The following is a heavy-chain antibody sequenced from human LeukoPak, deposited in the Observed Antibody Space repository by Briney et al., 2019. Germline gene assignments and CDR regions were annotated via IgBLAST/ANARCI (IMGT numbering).Heavy chain of an antibody. V-gene: IGHV1-69*06. CDR3: ARSFREILPLGHYYYMDV. CDR1: GGTFSSYA. CDR2: IIPIFGTA. D-gene: IGHD1-26*01. J-gene: IGHJ6*03. Sequence: GASVKVSCKASGGTFSSYAISRVRQAPGQGLEWMGGIIPIFGTANYAQKFQGRVTITADKSTSTAYMELSSLRSEDTAVYYCARSFREILPLGHYYYMDVWGKGTTVTVSS.